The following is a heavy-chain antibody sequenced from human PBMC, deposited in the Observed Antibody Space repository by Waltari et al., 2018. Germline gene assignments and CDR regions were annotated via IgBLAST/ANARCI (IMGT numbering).Heavy chain of an antibody. CDR2: IKQDGSEK. Sequence: GFTFSSYWMSWVRQAPGKGLEWVANIKQDGSEKYYVDSVKGRFTISRDNAKNSLYLQMNSLRAEDTAVYYCARGEVPGYCSGGSCYAFDYWGQGTLVTVSS. CDR1: GFTFSSYW. CDR3: ARGEVPGYCSGGSCYAFDY. J-gene: IGHJ4*02. V-gene: IGHV3-7*03. D-gene: IGHD2-15*01.